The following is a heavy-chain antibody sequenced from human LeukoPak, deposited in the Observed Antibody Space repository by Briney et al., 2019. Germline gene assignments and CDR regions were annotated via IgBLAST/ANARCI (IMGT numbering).Heavy chain of an antibody. D-gene: IGHD1-14*01. CDR2: ISGSGAGT. V-gene: IGHV3-23*01. Sequence: GGSLRLSCAASGFTFSNYAINWVRQAPGKGLEWVSAISGSGAGTYYADSVKGRFTISRDNSKNTLYLQMNSLRAEDTAVYYCAREPTGWFDPWGQGTLVTVSS. CDR3: AREPTGWFDP. J-gene: IGHJ5*02. CDR1: GFTFSNYA.